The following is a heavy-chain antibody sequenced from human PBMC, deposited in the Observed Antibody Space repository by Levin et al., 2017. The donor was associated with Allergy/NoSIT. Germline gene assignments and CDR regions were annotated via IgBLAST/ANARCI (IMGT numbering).Heavy chain of an antibody. V-gene: IGHV1-2*06. CDR1: GYTFTAYY. J-gene: IGHJ4*02. CDR2: INPHSGGT. CDR3: ARAEADQTFDY. Sequence: ASVKVSCKASGYTFTAYYMHWVRQAPGQGLEWMGRINPHSGGTNYAQKFQGRVTVTRDTSISTAYMELSRLRSDDTAVYYCARAEADQTFDYWGQGTLVTVSS. D-gene: IGHD2-2*01.